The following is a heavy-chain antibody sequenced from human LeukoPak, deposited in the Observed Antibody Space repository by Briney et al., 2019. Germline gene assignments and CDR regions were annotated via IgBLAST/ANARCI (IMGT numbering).Heavy chain of an antibody. V-gene: IGHV4-39*07. D-gene: IGHD3-16*01. Sequence: SETLSLTCTVSGGSISSSSYYWGWIRQPPGKGLEWIGSIYYSGSTYYNPSLKSRVTISVDTSKNQFSLKLSSVTAADTAVYYCARDLQGGFDYWGQGTLVTVSS. CDR2: IYYSGST. J-gene: IGHJ4*02. CDR1: GGSISSSSYY. CDR3: ARDLQGGFDY.